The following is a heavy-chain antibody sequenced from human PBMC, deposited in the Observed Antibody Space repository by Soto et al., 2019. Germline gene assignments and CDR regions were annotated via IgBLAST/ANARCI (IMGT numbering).Heavy chain of an antibody. CDR1: GFTFSSYA. CDR2: ISGSGGST. CDR3: AKDRRYSSSRFDS. Sequence: EVQLLESGGGLVQPGGSLRLSCAASGFTFSSYAMSWVRQAPGKGLEWVSAISGSGGSTYYADSVKGRFTISRDNSKNALYLQMNSLRAEDTAVYYCAKDRRYSSSRFDSWGQGTLVTVSS. J-gene: IGHJ4*02. D-gene: IGHD6-6*01. V-gene: IGHV3-23*01.